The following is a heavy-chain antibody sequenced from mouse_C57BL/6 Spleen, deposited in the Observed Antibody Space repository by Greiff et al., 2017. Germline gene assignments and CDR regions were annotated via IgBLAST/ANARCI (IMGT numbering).Heavy chain of an antibody. Sequence: EVKLVESGAELVKPGASVKLSCTASGFNIKDYYMHWVKQRTEQGLEWIGRIDPEDGETKYAPKFQGKATITADTSSNTAYLQLSSLTSEDTAVDYCARWAYYDYDDWYFDVWGTGTTVTVSS. CDR1: GFNIKDYY. V-gene: IGHV14-2*01. CDR2: IDPEDGET. CDR3: ARWAYYDYDDWYFDV. J-gene: IGHJ1*03. D-gene: IGHD2-4*01.